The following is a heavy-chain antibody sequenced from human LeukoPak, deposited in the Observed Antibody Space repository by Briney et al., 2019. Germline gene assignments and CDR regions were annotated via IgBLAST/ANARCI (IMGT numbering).Heavy chain of an antibody. J-gene: IGHJ3*02. CDR3: ARHVSLRFLEWLLPKSDAFDI. CDR1: GGSFSGYY. Sequence: SETLSLTCAVYGGSFSGYYWSWIRQPPGEGLEWIGYIYYSGSTNYSPSLKSRVTISVDTSKNQFSLKLSSVTAADTAVYYCARHVSLRFLEWLLPKSDAFDIWGQGTMATVSS. D-gene: IGHD3-3*01. CDR2: IYYSGST. V-gene: IGHV4-59*08.